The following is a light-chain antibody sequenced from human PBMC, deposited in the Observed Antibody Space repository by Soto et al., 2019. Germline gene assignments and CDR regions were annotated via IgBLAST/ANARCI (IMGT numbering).Light chain of an antibody. CDR3: QQYGSAAYT. Sequence: EIVLTQSPGTLSLSPGERATLSCRASQSVSNNFLAWYQQKPGQAPRLLIYGASSRATGIADRFSGSGSGTDFTLTIRRLVPEDFAVYYCQQYGSAAYTFGQGTKLEIK. CDR1: QSVSNNF. V-gene: IGKV3-20*01. CDR2: GAS. J-gene: IGKJ2*01.